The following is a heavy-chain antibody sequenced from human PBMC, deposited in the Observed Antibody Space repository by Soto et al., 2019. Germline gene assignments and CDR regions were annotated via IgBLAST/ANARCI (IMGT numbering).Heavy chain of an antibody. J-gene: IGHJ5*02. CDR2: IHYSGST. CDR1: GGSISSGGYY. V-gene: IGHV4-31*03. CDR3: ATRGVTREGPAWLHWFDP. D-gene: IGHD3-3*01. Sequence: TSETLSLTCTVSGGSISSGGYYWSWIRQHPGKGLEWIGYIHYSGSTYYNPSLKSRVTISVDTSKNQFSLKLSSVTAVDTAVYYCATRGVTREGPAWLHWFDPWGQGTLVTVSS.